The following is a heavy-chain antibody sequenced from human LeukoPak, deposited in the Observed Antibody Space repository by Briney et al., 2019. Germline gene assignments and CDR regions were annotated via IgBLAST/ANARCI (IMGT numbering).Heavy chain of an antibody. CDR2: IYPGDSDA. CDR3: AEPVSPGVTRWFDP. V-gene: IGHV5-51*01. D-gene: IGHD4-23*01. Sequence: GESLKISCKTSGYKFIDHWIGWVRQMPGKGLEWMAIIYPGDSDARYSPSFQGQVTISADKSITTAYLQWSSLKASDTATYYCAEPVSPGVTRWFDPWGQGTPVTVSS. CDR1: GYKFIDHW. J-gene: IGHJ5*02.